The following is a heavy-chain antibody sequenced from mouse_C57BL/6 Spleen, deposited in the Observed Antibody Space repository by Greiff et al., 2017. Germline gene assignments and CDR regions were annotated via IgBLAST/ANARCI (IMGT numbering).Heavy chain of an antibody. V-gene: IGHV2-5*01. Sequence: VKLLESGPGLVQPSQSLSITCTVSGFSLTSYGVHWVRQSPGKGLEWLGVIWRGGSTDYNAAFMSRLSITKDNSKSQVFFKMNSLQADDTAIYYCAKEGYYGSSPFAYWGQGTLVTVSA. J-gene: IGHJ3*01. D-gene: IGHD1-1*01. CDR2: IWRGGST. CDR3: AKEGYYGSSPFAY. CDR1: GFSLTSYG.